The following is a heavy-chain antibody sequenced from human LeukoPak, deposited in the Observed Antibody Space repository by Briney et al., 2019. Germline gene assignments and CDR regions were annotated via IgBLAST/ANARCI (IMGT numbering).Heavy chain of an antibody. CDR1: GYSFTNYW. V-gene: IGHV5-51*01. CDR3: ARRVASSPYFEY. D-gene: IGHD5-12*01. CDR2: IYPGDSDT. J-gene: IGHJ4*02. Sequence: GESLQISCQGAGYSFTNYWIGWVRPMPGKGLEWMGIIYPGDSDTRYSPSFQGQVTISADKSISTAYLQWSSLKASDTAMYYCARRVASSPYFEYWGQGTLVTVSS.